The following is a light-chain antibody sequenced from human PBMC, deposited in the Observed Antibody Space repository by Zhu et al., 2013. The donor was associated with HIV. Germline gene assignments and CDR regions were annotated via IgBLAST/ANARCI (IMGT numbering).Light chain of an antibody. J-gene: IGKJ5*01. CDR3: QKRSNWPPIT. Sequence: ETFLTQSPVTLSLSPGERATLSCRASRTIDDTFLAWYQQRPGQPPRLLIYDASNRATGIPARFSGSGSGTDFTLTISSLEPEDFAIYFCQKRSNWPPITFGQGTRLEIK. CDR1: RTIDDTF. CDR2: DAS. V-gene: IGKV3-11*01.